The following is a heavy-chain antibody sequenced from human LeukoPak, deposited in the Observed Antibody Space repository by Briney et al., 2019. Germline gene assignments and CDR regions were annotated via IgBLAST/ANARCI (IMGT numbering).Heavy chain of an antibody. D-gene: IGHD4-23*01. CDR3: ARDYGGNNWFDP. CDR1: GYTFSGYY. J-gene: IGHJ5*02. CDR2: INPNSGGT. Sequence: ASVKVSCKASGYTFSGYYMQWVRQAPGQGLEWMGWINPNSGGTNYAQNFQGRVTMTRDTSISTAYMELSRLKSDDTAVYYCARDYGGNNWFDPWGQGTLVTVSS. V-gene: IGHV1-2*02.